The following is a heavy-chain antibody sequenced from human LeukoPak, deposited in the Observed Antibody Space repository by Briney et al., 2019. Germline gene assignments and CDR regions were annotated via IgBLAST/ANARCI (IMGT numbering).Heavy chain of an antibody. Sequence: SGGSLRLSCVASGFTFSNYGMSWVRQAPGKGLEWVSGISGSGGDTYYADSVKGRFTVSRDNYKKTLYVQMNSLRAEDTAVYYCAKDYEPLVGVHRWGDWFDPWGQGTLVTVSS. CDR1: GFTFSNYG. CDR3: AKDYEPLVGVHRWGDWFDP. V-gene: IGHV3-23*01. CDR2: ISGSGGDT. J-gene: IGHJ5*02. D-gene: IGHD1-26*01.